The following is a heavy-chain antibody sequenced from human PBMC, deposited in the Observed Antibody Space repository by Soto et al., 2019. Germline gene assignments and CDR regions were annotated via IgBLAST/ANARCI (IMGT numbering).Heavy chain of an antibody. CDR1: GFTFSNYW. J-gene: IGHJ4*02. D-gene: IGHD1-26*01. Sequence: GGSLRLSCAASGFTFSNYWIHWVRQVPGEGLVWVPSINNDGSRTWYADSVRGRIAMSRDNARNLVSLQMNSLRAEDTAVYYCGTTFEYWGQGALVNVSS. V-gene: IGHV3-74*01. CDR3: GTTFEY. CDR2: INNDGSRT.